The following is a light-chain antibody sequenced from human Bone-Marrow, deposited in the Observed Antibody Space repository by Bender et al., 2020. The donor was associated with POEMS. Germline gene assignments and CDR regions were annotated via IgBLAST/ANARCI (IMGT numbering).Light chain of an antibody. CDR2: INN. CDR3: CSYTSTYSWV. CDR1: SSNIGTNP. J-gene: IGLJ3*02. V-gene: IGLV1-44*01. Sequence: QSVLTQPPSASGTPGQRVTISCSGSSSNIGTNPVNWYQQLPGTAPKLLIYINNQRPSGVPDRFSGSKSGYTASLTISGLRAEDEATYYCCSYTSTYSWVFGGGTKLTVL.